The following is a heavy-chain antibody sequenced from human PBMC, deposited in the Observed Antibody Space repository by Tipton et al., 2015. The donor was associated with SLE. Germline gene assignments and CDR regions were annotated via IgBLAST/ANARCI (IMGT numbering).Heavy chain of an antibody. Sequence: SLRLSCAASGFTFSAYGMHWVRQAPGKGLEWVAGTSYDGSVKYYADSLRGRFIISRDNSKNTLYLQMNNLRADDTAVYYCARSFSSGWSRWFDSWGQGTLVTVSS. CDR1: GFTFSAYG. CDR2: TSYDGSVK. J-gene: IGHJ5*01. V-gene: IGHV3-33*01. D-gene: IGHD6-19*01. CDR3: ARSFSSGWSRWFDS.